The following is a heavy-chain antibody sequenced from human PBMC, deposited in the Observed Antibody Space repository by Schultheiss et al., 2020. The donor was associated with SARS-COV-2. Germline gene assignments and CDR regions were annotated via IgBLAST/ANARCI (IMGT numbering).Heavy chain of an antibody. V-gene: IGHV4-34*01. CDR2: INHSGST. Sequence: SETLSLTCTVSGGSISSYYWSWIRQPPGKGLEWIGEINHSGSTNYNPSLKSRVTISVDTSKNQFSLKLSSVTAADTAVYYCARALTWEPQVVRFDPWGQGTLVTVSS. CDR1: GGSISSYY. CDR3: ARALTWEPQVVRFDP. D-gene: IGHD1-26*01. J-gene: IGHJ5*02.